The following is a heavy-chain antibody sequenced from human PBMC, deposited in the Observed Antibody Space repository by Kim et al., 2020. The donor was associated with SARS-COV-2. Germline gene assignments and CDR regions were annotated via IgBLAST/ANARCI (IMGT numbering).Heavy chain of an antibody. CDR1: GFTFSTYS. V-gene: IGHV3-21*01. CDR2: IGRSGGSI. CDR3: ARASNHGEYYLDV. J-gene: IGHJ4*02. Sequence: GGSLRLSCAASGFTFSTYSMNWVRQAPGQGLEWVSAIGRSGGSIYYADSVKGRFTISRDNAKNSLYLQMNSLRAEDTAVYFCARASNHGEYYLDVWGRGTLVTVSS. D-gene: IGHD4-17*01.